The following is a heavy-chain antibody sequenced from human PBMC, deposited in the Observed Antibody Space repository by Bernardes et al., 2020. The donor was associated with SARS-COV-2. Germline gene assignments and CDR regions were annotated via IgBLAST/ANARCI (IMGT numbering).Heavy chain of an antibody. CDR3: TTDCYFDWLCSRPVY. D-gene: IGHD3-9*01. CDR1: GFTFSNAW. J-gene: IGHJ4*02. V-gene: IGHV3-15*01. Sequence: GSLRLSCAASGFTFSNAWMSWVRQAPGKGLEWVGRIKSKTDGGTTDYAAPVKGRFTISRDDSKNTLYLQMNSLKTEDTAVYYCTTDCYFDWLCSRPVYWGQGTLVTVSS. CDR2: IKSKTDGGTT.